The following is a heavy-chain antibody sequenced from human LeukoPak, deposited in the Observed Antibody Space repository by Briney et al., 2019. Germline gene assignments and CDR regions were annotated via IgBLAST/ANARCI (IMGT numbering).Heavy chain of an antibody. D-gene: IGHD3-3*01. CDR3: ARIFTIFGVAPLGF. CDR1: GYTFTSYY. J-gene: IGHJ4*02. Sequence: GASVKVSCKASGYTFTSYYMHWVRQAPGQGLEWMGWINPNSGGTNYAQKFQGRVTMTRDTSISTAYMELSRLRSDDTAVYYCARIFTIFGVAPLGFWGQGTLVTVSS. V-gene: IGHV1-2*02. CDR2: INPNSGGT.